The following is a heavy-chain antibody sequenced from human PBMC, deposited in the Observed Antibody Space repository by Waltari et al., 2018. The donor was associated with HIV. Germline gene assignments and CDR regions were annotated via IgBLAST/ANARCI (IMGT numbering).Heavy chain of an antibody. J-gene: IGHJ4*02. CDR3: ARTPYDTSGYCFDY. Sequence: QVQLVESGGGVVQPGRSLRLSCAASGFTFSRYGMPWVRQAPGKGLEWLAVVLYDGKNKYYADSVKGRFTVSRDNSKNTLFLQMNSLRVDDTAVYYCARTPYDTSGYCFDYWGQGTLVTVSS. V-gene: IGHV3-33*01. CDR1: GFTFSRYG. D-gene: IGHD3-22*01. CDR2: VLYDGKNK.